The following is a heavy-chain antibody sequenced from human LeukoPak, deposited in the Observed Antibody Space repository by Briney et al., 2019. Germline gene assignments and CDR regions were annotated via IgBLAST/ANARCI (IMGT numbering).Heavy chain of an antibody. CDR1: GFSFSSYE. CDR2: ISTRSLTI. Sequence: GGSLRLSCAGSGFSFSSYEMHRVRQAPGKGLEWIAYISTRSLTIYYTDSVKGRFTISRDNAKNSLYLQMNSLRAEDTAVYYCARGPSGYHNTGGQGTLVTVSS. CDR3: ARGPSGYHNT. D-gene: IGHD5-12*01. V-gene: IGHV3-48*03. J-gene: IGHJ4*02.